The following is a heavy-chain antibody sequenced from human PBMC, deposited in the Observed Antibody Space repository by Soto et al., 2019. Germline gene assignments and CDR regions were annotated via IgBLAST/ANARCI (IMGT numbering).Heavy chain of an antibody. J-gene: IGHJ1*01. D-gene: IGHD3-22*01. V-gene: IGHV3-66*01. CDR1: GFTVTSNY. CDR2: FYPAGST. Sequence: EVQLVESGGGLVQPGGSLRLSCAASGFTVTSNYMSWVRQAPGRGLEWVSIFYPAGSTYYADSVQGRFTISRVSSKNILYLQMNSLRAEDTAVYYCAKVGDSSGYAKYFHHWGQGTLVTVSS. CDR3: AKVGDSSGYAKYFHH.